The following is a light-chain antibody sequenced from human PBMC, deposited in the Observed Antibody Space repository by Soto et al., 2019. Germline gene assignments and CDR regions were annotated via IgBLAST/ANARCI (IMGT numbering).Light chain of an antibody. CDR1: QGIGSY. J-gene: IGKJ4*01. CDR2: GAS. Sequence: DLPLTQSPSFLSASVGDRVTITCRASQGIGSYLGWYQQAPGKAPKLLIYGASTLQSGVPSRFSGSGSGTEFPLTISSLQPEDVATYFCQQLNTYPAFGGGTKVE. V-gene: IGKV1-9*01. CDR3: QQLNTYPA.